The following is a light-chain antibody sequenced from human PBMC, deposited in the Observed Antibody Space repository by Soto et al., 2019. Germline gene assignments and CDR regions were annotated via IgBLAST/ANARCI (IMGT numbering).Light chain of an antibody. CDR3: QQYGGSPYT. CDR2: GAS. V-gene: IGKV3-20*01. CDR1: QSVTSNF. J-gene: IGKJ2*01. Sequence: ENVLTQSPGTLSLSPGEKATLSCRASQSVTSNFLIWYQQKPGQAPRLLIYGASTRATGIPDRFSGSGSGTDFTLTISRLEPEDCAVYYCQQYGGSPYTFGQGTTLEIK.